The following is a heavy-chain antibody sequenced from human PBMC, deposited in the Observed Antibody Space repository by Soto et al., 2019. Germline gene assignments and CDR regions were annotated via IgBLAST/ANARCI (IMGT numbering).Heavy chain of an antibody. V-gene: IGHV1-18*01. D-gene: IGHD3-10*01. J-gene: IGHJ5*02. Sequence: GASVKVSCKASGYTFTSYGISWVRQAPGQGLEWMGWISAYNGNTNYAQKLQGRVTMTTDTSTSTAYMELRSLRSDDTAVYYCARRPPITMVRGVIINNWLDPWGQGTLVTVSS. CDR1: GYTFTSYG. CDR2: ISAYNGNT. CDR3: ARRPPITMVRGVIINNWLDP.